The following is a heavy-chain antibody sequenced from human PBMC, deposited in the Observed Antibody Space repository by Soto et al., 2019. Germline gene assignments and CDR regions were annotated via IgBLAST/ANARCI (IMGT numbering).Heavy chain of an antibody. V-gene: IGHV1-69*06. Sequence: QVQLVQSGAELRKPGSSLRVSCKASGGTFSDYAFSWVRQAPGQGLEWMGGIVPRFGSPNYAQKFGGRVTITAYTSSSTVYMALSSLRFDDTAVYFGARDMIQLRLGKYSFHGMDVWGQGTTIIVSS. CDR2: IVPRFGSP. J-gene: IGHJ6*02. D-gene: IGHD3-16*01. CDR3: ARDMIQLRLGKYSFHGMDV. CDR1: GGTFSDYA.